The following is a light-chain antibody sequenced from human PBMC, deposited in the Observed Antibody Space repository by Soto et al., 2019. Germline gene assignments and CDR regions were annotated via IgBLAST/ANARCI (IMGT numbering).Light chain of an antibody. CDR2: GAS. J-gene: IGKJ1*01. Sequence: EIVMTQSPATLSVSPGERATLSCRASQSVSSNLAWYQQKPGQAPRLLIYGASTRATGIPARFSGSRSGTEFTLTISSLQSEDFAVYYRQQYNNWPRTFGQGTKVEIK. CDR3: QQYNNWPRT. V-gene: IGKV3-15*01. CDR1: QSVSSN.